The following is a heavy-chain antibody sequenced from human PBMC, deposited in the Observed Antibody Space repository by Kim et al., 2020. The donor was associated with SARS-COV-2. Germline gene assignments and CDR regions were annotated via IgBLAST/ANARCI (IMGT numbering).Heavy chain of an antibody. Sequence: GGSLRLSCAASGFTFSSYAMNWVRQAPGKGLEWVSHISGSGVSTYYAVSVKGRFTISRDNSKNTLFLQMDSLRAEDTAIYYCAIDLYYDSSPPWGQGTLVTVSS. V-gene: IGHV3-23*01. CDR2: ISGSGVST. J-gene: IGHJ5*02. CDR3: AIDLYYDSSPP. D-gene: IGHD3-22*01. CDR1: GFTFSSYA.